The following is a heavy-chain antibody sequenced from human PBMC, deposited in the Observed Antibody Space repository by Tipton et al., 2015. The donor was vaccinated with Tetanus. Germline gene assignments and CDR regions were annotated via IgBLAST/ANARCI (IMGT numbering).Heavy chain of an antibody. Sequence: QVQLVQSGAEVKKPGASMKVSCKAFGYIFTSYGISWVRQAPGQGLEWIGWISVYNGNTNYGQNVQGRVTMTTDTPTSTAYMELRSLRSDDAAVYYCARVPTNPLAVDRPTDYWGQGTLVTVSS. V-gene: IGHV1-18*01. CDR3: ARVPTNPLAVDRPTDY. D-gene: IGHD6-19*01. CDR1: GYIFTSYG. CDR2: ISVYNGNT. J-gene: IGHJ4*02.